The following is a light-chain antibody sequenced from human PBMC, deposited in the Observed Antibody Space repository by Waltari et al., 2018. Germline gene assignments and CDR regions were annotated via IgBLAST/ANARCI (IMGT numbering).Light chain of an antibody. CDR2: EVS. CDR1: SSDVGGYNY. CDR3: SSYAGSNNYV. J-gene: IGLJ1*01. V-gene: IGLV2-8*01. Sequence: QSALTQPPSASRSPGQSVTISFTRTSSDVGGYNYVSWYQQHPGKAPKPMIYEVSKRPSGVPDRFSGSKSGNTASLTVSGLQAEDEADYYCSSYAGSNNYVFGTGTKVTVL.